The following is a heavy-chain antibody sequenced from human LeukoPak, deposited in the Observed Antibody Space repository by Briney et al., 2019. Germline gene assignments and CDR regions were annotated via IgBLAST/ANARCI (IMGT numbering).Heavy chain of an antibody. CDR2: ISYDGNNK. V-gene: IGHV3-30-3*01. J-gene: IGHJ6*03. Sequence: PGRSLRLSCAASGFTFSSYAMHWVRQAPGKGLEWVAVISYDGNNKYYADSVKGRFTISRDNSKNTLYLQMNSLRAEDTAVYYCARDPTSYYNYYYMDVWGKGTTVTVSS. CDR1: GFTFSSYA. CDR3: ARDPTSYYNYYYMDV.